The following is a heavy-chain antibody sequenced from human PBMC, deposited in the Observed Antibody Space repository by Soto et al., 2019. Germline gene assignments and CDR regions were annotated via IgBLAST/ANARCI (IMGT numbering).Heavy chain of an antibody. D-gene: IGHD3-22*01. J-gene: IGHJ4*02. CDR2: ISYDGSNK. CDR3: ARDTYYYDSRAY. Sequence: PGGPLNSPCAQARLRSRSCAMDSVRKDPGKGLEWVAVISYDGSNKYYADSVKGRFTISRDNSKNTLYLQMNSLRAEDTAVYYCARDTYYYDSRAYWGQGTL. V-gene: IGHV3-30-3*01. CDR1: RLRSRSCA.